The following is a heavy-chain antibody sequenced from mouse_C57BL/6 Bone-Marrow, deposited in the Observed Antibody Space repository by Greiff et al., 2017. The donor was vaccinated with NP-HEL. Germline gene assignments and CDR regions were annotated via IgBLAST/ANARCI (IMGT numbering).Heavy chain of an antibody. J-gene: IGHJ1*03. CDR1: GFSLTSYG. D-gene: IGHD1-1*01. CDR2: IWSDGST. CDR3: ARQGKGSSDLYWYFDV. V-gene: IGHV2-6-1*01. Sequence: VQVVESGPGLVAPSQSLSITCTVSGFSLTSYGVHWVRQPPGKGLEWLVVIWSDGSTTYNSALKSRLSISKDNSKSQVFLKMNSLQTDDTAMYYCARQGKGSSDLYWYFDVWGTGTTVTVSS.